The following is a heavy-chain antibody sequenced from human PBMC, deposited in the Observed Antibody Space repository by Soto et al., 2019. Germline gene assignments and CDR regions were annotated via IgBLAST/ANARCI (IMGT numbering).Heavy chain of an antibody. Sequence: ASVKVSCEASGYTFTGYYMHWVRQAPGQELEWMGWINPNNGGTNYAQKFQGRVTMTRETSISTAYMPLSRQRSDDTAVYYCASDPIRPYYYHYGMDVWRQGTTVTVPS. J-gene: IGHJ6*02. CDR2: INPNNGGT. D-gene: IGHD3-10*01. V-gene: IGHV1-2*02. CDR3: ASDPIRPYYYHYGMDV. CDR1: GYTFTGYY.